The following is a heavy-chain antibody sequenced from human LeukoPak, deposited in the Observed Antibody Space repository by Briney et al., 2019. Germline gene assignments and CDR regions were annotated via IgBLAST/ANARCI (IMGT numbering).Heavy chain of an antibody. CDR2: INPTGGSR. J-gene: IGHJ5*02. D-gene: IGHD2/OR15-2a*01. Sequence: ASVNVSCKASGYTFTSHYIDWVRQAPGQVLEWMGIINPTGGSRIYAQKFQGRVTITRPLSTSPVYMELSSVRSEDTAMYYCARLATNITYNWFDAWGQGTLVTVSS. CDR3: ARLATNITYNWFDA. V-gene: IGHV1-46*01. CDR1: GYTFTSHY.